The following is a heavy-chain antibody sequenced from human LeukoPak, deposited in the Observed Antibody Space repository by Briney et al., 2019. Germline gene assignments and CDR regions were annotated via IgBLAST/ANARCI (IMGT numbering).Heavy chain of an antibody. Sequence: SETLSLTCSVSGGSISISSHYWGWIRQPPGEALEWIGTIYYSGSTYYNPSLKSRVTISVDTSKNQFSLRLSSVTAADTAVYYCARQRGVCYGNNLYPYYFDYWGQGALVTVSS. CDR3: ARQRGVCYGNNLYPYYFDY. J-gene: IGHJ4*02. D-gene: IGHD2-8*01. CDR1: GGSISISSHY. CDR2: IYYSGST. V-gene: IGHV4-39*01.